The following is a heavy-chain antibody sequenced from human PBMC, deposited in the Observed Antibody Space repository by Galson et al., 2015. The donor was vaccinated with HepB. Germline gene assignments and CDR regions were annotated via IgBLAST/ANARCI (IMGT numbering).Heavy chain of an antibody. Sequence: SLRLSCAASGFTFTSYSMNWVRQVPGKGLEWVSLISTDSSKINYADSVKGRFAISRDNARNILYLQMNSLRVEDTAVYYCARYRGVATWDTWGPGTPVTVSS. CDR2: ISTDSSKI. CDR3: ARYRGVATWDT. D-gene: IGHD5-12*01. CDR1: GFTFTSYS. V-gene: IGHV3-21*06. J-gene: IGHJ5*02.